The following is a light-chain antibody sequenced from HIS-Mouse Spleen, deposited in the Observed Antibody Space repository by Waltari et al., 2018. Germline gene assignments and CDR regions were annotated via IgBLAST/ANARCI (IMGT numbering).Light chain of an antibody. CDR3: AAWDDRLNGPV. J-gene: IGLJ3*02. CDR1: SSNIGNNA. CDR2: DDD. V-gene: IGLV1-36*01. Sequence: QSVLTQPPSVSEAPRQRVTISCSGSSSNIGNNAVNWYQQLPGKAPKLLIYDDDLLPSGVSDRFSGSKSGTSASLAISGLQSEDEADYYCAAWDDRLNGPVFGGGTKLTVL.